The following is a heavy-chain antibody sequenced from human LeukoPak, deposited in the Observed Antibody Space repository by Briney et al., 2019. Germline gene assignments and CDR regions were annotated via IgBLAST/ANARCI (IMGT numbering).Heavy chain of an antibody. CDR2: ITSSSNTI. V-gene: IGHV3-48*02. CDR3: AGEPLDY. Sequence: TGGSLRLSCAASGFTFSSYSMNWVRQAPGKGLEWVSYITSSSNTIYYADSVKGRFTISGDNAKNSLYLQMNSLRDEDTAVYYCAGEPLDYWGQGTLVTVSS. CDR1: GFTFSSYS. J-gene: IGHJ4*02.